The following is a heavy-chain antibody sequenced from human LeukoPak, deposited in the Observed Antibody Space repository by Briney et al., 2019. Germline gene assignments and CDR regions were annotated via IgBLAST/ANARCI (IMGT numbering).Heavy chain of an antibody. CDR3: AMYYYDSNGYYYASYYFDY. Sequence: SVKVSCKASGGTFSSYAISWVRQAPGRGLEWMGGIIPIFGTANYAQKFQGRVTITADESTSTAYMELSSLRSEDTAVYYCAMYYYDSNGYYYASYYFDYWGQGTLVTVSS. CDR1: GGTFSSYA. V-gene: IGHV1-69*01. J-gene: IGHJ4*02. CDR2: IIPIFGTA. D-gene: IGHD3-22*01.